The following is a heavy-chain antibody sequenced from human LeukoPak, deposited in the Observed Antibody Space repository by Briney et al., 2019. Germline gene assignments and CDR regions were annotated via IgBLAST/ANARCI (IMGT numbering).Heavy chain of an antibody. J-gene: IGHJ4*02. Sequence: GGSLRLSCAASGFTFSSYAMSWVRQAPGKGLEWVSAIGGSGGSTYYADSVKGRFTISRDNSKNTLYLQMNSLRAEDTAVYYCAKAAIPDYYYDSSGPWLIDYWGQGTLVTVSS. CDR1: GFTFSSYA. CDR2: IGGSGGST. CDR3: AKAAIPDYYYDSSGPWLIDY. V-gene: IGHV3-23*01. D-gene: IGHD3-22*01.